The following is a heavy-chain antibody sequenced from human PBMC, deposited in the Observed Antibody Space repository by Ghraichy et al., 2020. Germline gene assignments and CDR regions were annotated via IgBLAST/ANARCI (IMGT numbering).Heavy chain of an antibody. D-gene: IGHD6-13*01. V-gene: IGHV3-11*01. CDR3: ARDEQQLSIWFDP. Sequence: GESLNISCAASGFTFSDYYMSWIRQAPGKGLEWVSYISSSGSTIYYADSVKGRFTISRDNAKNSLYLQMNSLRAEDTAVYYCARDEQQLSIWFDPWGQGTLVTVSS. J-gene: IGHJ5*02. CDR2: ISSSGSTI. CDR1: GFTFSDYY.